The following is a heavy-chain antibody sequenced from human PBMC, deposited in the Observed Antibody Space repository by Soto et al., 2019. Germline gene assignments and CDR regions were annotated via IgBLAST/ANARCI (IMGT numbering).Heavy chain of an antibody. CDR3: ARDAPARHIVVVTAYDAFDI. D-gene: IGHD2-21*02. CDR1: GFTFSSYS. Sequence: LRLSCAASGFTFSSYSMNWVRQAPGKGLEWVSSISSSSSYIYYADSVKGRFTISRDNAKNSLYLQMNSLRAEDTAVYYCARDAPARHIVVVTAYDAFDIWGQGTMVTVSS. J-gene: IGHJ3*02. V-gene: IGHV3-21*01. CDR2: ISSSSSYI.